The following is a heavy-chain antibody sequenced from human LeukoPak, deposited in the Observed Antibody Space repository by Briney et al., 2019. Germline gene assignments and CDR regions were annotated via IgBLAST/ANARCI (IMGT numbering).Heavy chain of an antibody. Sequence: GGSPRLSCAASGFTFSSYGMHWVRQAPGKGLEWVAVISYDGSNKYYADSVKGRFTISRDNSKNTLYLQMNSLRAEDTAVYYCAKLAQYSSGWYTVIDYWGQGTLVTVSS. J-gene: IGHJ4*02. CDR1: GFTFSSYG. CDR2: ISYDGSNK. CDR3: AKLAQYSSGWYTVIDY. D-gene: IGHD6-19*01. V-gene: IGHV3-30*18.